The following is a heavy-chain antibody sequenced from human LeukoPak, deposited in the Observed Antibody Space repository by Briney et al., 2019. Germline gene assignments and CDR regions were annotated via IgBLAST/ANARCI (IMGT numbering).Heavy chain of an antibody. Sequence: PGGSLRLSCAASGFTFSSYAMHWVRQAPGKGLEWVAVISYDGSNKYYADSVKGRFTISRDNSKNTLYLQMNSLRAEDTAVYYCAKSSMIVVESFDYWGQGTLVTVSS. J-gene: IGHJ4*02. CDR1: GFTFSSYA. CDR2: ISYDGSNK. D-gene: IGHD3-22*01. CDR3: AKSSMIVVESFDY. V-gene: IGHV3-30-3*02.